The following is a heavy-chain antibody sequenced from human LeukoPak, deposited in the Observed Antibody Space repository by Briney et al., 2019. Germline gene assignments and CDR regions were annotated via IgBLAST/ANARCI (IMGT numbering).Heavy chain of an antibody. J-gene: IGHJ6*02. D-gene: IGHD3-22*01. CDR1: GGSISSGGYY. CDR2: IYYSGST. CDR3: ARDHSSSGYNYYYGMDV. V-gene: IGHV4-31*03. Sequence: PSETLSLTCTVSGGSISSGGYYWSWIRQHPGKGLEWIGYIYYSGSTYYNPSLKSRVTISVDTSKNQFSLKLSSVTAADTAVYYCARDHSSSGYNYYYGMDVWGQGTTVTVSS.